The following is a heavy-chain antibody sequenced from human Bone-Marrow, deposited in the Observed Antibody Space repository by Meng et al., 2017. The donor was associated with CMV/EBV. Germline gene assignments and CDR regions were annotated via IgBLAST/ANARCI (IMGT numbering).Heavy chain of an antibody. Sequence: SETLSLTCTVSGYSISSGYYWGWIRQPPGKGLEWIGSIYYSGSTYYNPSLKSRVTISVDTSKNQFSLKLSSVTAADTAVYYCARDGAPDHKVHGMDVWGQGTTVTVSS. D-gene: IGHD1-26*01. CDR2: IYYSGST. V-gene: IGHV4-38-2*02. CDR3: ARDGAPDHKVHGMDV. J-gene: IGHJ6*02. CDR1: GYSISSGYY.